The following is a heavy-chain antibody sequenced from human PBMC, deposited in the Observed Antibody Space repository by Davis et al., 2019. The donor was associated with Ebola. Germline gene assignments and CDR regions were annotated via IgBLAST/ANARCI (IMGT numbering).Heavy chain of an antibody. D-gene: IGHD3-9*01. CDR1: GGSVSSNNW. Sequence: SETLSLTCAVSGGSVSSNNWWSWVRQSPGKGLEWIGDIFHSGHSNYNPSLRGRLTISVDKSNNHVSLELTSVTAADTAVYYCARDGTDFNVLAGFYIWGQGTLVTVSS. J-gene: IGHJ4*02. V-gene: IGHV4-4*02. CDR2: IFHSGHS. CDR3: ARDGTDFNVLAGFYI.